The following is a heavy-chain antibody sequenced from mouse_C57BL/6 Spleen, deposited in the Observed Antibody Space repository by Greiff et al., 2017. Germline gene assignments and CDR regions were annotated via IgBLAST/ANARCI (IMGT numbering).Heavy chain of an antibody. D-gene: IGHD2-3*01. CDR1: GFSLTSYG. J-gene: IGHJ1*03. V-gene: IGHV2-5*01. CDR3: AKKEMVTTPWSFDV. Sequence: QVQLQQSGPGLVQPSQSLSITCTVSGFSLTSYGVHWVRQSPGKGLEWLGVIWRGGSTDYNAAFISRLSITKDNTKSQVVFKMNSLQADDTAIYYCAKKEMVTTPWSFDVWGTGTTVTVSS. CDR2: IWRGGST.